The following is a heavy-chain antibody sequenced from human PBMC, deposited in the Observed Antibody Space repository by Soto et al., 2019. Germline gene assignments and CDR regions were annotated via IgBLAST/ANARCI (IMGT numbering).Heavy chain of an antibody. V-gene: IGHV4-39*01. Sequence: QMQLQESGPGLVKPSETLSLTCTVSGRSISSTNYYWGWIRHPPGKGLEWIGSIYYRGNTYNNPSHKSRVTVSVDTSKKQCALKVSSVTATYAAVYYWGRAVGLLIDYWGQRTLVTVSS. CDR2: IYYRGNT. D-gene: IGHD2-15*01. CDR3: GRAVGLLIDY. CDR1: GRSISSTNYY. J-gene: IGHJ4*02.